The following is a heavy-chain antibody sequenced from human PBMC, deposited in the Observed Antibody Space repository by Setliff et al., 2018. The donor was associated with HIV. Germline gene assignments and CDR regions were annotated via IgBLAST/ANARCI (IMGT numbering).Heavy chain of an antibody. CDR1: GFTFGSYA. Sequence: PGGSLRLSCAPSGFTFGSYAMSWVRQAPGKGLEWVSVISGSGDSTFYADSLKGRFTISRDNSKNTLYLQMKSLRAEDTAVYYCAKTLPTLYPPHDYYFAMDVWGQGTTVTVSS. V-gene: IGHV3-23*01. CDR2: ISGSGDST. CDR3: AKTLPTLYPPHDYYFAMDV. D-gene: IGHD2-15*01. J-gene: IGHJ6*02.